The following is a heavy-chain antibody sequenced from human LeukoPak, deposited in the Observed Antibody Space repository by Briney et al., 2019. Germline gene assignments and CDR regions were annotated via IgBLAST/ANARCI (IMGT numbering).Heavy chain of an antibody. J-gene: IGHJ6*04. CDR2: IYYSGST. CDR3: ARDSLWLGSGMDV. CDR1: GGSISSYY. Sequence: SETLSLTCTVSGGSISSYYWSWLRQPPGKGLEWLGYIYYSGSTNYNPSLKSRVTISVDTSKNQFSLKLSSVTAADTAVYYCARDSLWLGSGMDVWGKGTTVTVSS. V-gene: IGHV4-59*01. D-gene: IGHD3-10*01.